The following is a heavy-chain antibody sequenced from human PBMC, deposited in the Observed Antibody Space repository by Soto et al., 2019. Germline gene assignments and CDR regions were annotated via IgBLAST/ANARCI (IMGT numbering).Heavy chain of an antibody. CDR2: ISSSGGTI. D-gene: IGHD5-12*01. CDR1: GFTFSSYS. J-gene: IGHJ4*02. Sequence: EVQLVESGGGLVQPGGSLRLSCAASGFTFSSYSMNWVRQAPGKGLEWISYISSSGGTIYYADSVKGRFTISRDNAKNSLYVQMNSLRDEDTAVYYCARGSVATVSDFDYWVQGTLVTVSS. V-gene: IGHV3-48*02. CDR3: ARGSVATVSDFDY.